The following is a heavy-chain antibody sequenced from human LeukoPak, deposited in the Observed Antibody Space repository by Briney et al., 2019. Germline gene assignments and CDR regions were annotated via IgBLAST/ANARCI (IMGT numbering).Heavy chain of an antibody. CDR3: ARGKIQYQLLFADAFDI. J-gene: IGHJ3*02. CDR2: ISRSGSTI. V-gene: IGHV3-48*03. CDR1: GFTFSSFE. D-gene: IGHD2-2*01. Sequence: PGGSLRLSCAASGFTFSSFEMNWVRQAPGKGLEWVSYISRSGSTIYYADSVKGRFTISRDNAKNSLYLQMNSLRAEDTAVYYCARGKIQYQLLFADAFDIWGQGTMVTVSS.